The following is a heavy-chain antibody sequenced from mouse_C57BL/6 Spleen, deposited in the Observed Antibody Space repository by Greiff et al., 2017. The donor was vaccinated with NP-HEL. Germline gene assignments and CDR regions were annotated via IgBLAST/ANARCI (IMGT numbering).Heavy chain of an antibody. V-gene: IGHV1-18*01. CDR3: TRDYYSSSYGWYFEV. D-gene: IGHD1-1*01. CDR1: GYTFTDYN. J-gene: IGHJ1*03. CDR2: INPNNGGT. Sequence: EVQLQQSGPELVKPGASVKIPCKASGYTFTDYNMDWVKQSHGKSLEWIGDINPNNGGTIYNQKFKGKATLTVDKSSSTAYMELRSLTSEDTAVYYCTRDYYSSSYGWYFEVWGTGTTVTVSS.